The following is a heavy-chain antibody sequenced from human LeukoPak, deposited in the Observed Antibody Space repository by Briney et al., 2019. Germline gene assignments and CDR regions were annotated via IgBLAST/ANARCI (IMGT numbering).Heavy chain of an antibody. CDR1: GYTFTTYD. J-gene: IGHJ5*02. Sequence: ASVKASCKASGYTFTTYDINWVRQATGQGLEWMGWMNPNSGNTGYAQKFQGRVTMTRNTSISTAYMELSSLRSEDTAVYYCARGPNKSDGGNSGSAWFDPWGQGTLVTVSS. CDR3: ARGPNKSDGGNSGSAWFDP. V-gene: IGHV1-8*01. CDR2: MNPNSGNT. D-gene: IGHD4-23*01.